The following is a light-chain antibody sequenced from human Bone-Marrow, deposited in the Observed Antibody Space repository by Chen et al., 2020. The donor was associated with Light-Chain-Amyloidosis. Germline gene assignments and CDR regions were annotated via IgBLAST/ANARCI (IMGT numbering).Light chain of an antibody. V-gene: IGLV2-14*01. CDR1: SSDVGGDNH. CDR2: EVT. J-gene: IGLJ1*01. CDR3: SSYTITNPLV. Sequence: QSALTQPASVSGSTGQSITISCTGTSSDVGGDNHVSWYQQHPATAPKLMIYEVTNRPSWVPDRFSGSKSDNTASLTISGLQTEYEADYFCSSYTITNPLVFGSGTRVTVL.